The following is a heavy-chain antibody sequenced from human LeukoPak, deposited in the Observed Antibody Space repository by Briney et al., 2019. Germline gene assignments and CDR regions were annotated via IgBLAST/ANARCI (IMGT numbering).Heavy chain of an antibody. CDR3: ARHNCTSTSCQFYFDS. CDR1: GGSISGYY. J-gene: IGHJ4*02. CDR2: IYYSGST. V-gene: IGHV4-59*01. Sequence: SETLSLTCTVSGGSISGYYWSWIRQPPGKGLEWIGYIYYSGSTNYNPSLKSRVTISGDTSKNQFSLKLSSVTAADTAVYYCARHNCTSTSCQFYFDSWGQGTLVTVSS. D-gene: IGHD2-2*01.